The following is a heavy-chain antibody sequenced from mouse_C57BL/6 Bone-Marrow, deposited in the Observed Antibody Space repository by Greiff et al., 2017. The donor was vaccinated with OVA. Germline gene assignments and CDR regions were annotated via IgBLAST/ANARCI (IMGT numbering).Heavy chain of an antibody. D-gene: IGHD2-3*01. Sequence: EVKVVESGGGLVQPKGSLKLSCAASGFSFNTYAMNWVRQAPGKGLEWVARIRSKSNNYATYYADSVKDRFTISRDDSESMLYLQMNNLKTEDTAMYYCVRHRGLLKFAYWGQGTLVTVSA. CDR1: GFSFNTYA. V-gene: IGHV10-1*01. CDR2: IRSKSNNYAT. CDR3: VRHRGLLKFAY. J-gene: IGHJ3*01.